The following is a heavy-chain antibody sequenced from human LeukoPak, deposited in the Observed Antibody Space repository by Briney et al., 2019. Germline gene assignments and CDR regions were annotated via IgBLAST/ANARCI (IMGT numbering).Heavy chain of an antibody. V-gene: IGHV4-34*01. Sequence: KPSETLSLTCAVYGGSFSGYYWSWIRQPPGKGLEWIGEINHSGSTNYDPSLKSRVTISVDTSKNQFSLKLSSVTAADTAVYYCARGRMVYAHQLNWFDPWGQGTLVTVSS. D-gene: IGHD2-8*01. J-gene: IGHJ5*02. CDR3: ARGRMVYAHQLNWFDP. CDR1: GGSFSGYY. CDR2: INHSGST.